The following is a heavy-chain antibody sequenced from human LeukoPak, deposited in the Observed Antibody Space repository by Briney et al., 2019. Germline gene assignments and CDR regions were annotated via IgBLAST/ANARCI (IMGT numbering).Heavy chain of an antibody. J-gene: IGHJ5*02. CDR1: GFTFSSYG. V-gene: IGHV3-30*02. CDR2: IRYDGSNK. D-gene: IGHD6-19*01. Sequence: PGGSLRLSCAASGFTFSSYGMHWVRQAPGKGLEWVAFIRYDGSNKYYADSVKGRFTISRDNAKNSLYLQMNSLRAEDTAVYYCARGGLGRKQFWFDPWGQGTLVTVSS. CDR3: ARGGLGRKQFWFDP.